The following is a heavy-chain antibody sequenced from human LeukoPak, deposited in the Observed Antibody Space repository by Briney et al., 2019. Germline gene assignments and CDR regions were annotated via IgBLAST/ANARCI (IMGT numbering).Heavy chain of an antibody. Sequence: SVKVSCKASGGTFSSYAISWVRQAPGQRLEWMGGIIPIFGTANYAQKFQGRVTITTDESTSTAYMELSSLRSEDTAVYYCARVKCSSTSCYPGSAFDIWGQGTMVTVSS. D-gene: IGHD2-2*01. CDR2: IIPIFGTA. J-gene: IGHJ3*02. CDR1: GGTFSSYA. CDR3: ARVKCSSTSCYPGSAFDI. V-gene: IGHV1-69*05.